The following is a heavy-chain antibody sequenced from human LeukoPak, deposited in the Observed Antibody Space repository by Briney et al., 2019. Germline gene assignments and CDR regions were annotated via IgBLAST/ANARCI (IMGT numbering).Heavy chain of an antibody. D-gene: IGHD3-16*01. CDR3: ARVRRSYGYSYYHGLDV. CDR2: IYIGGST. J-gene: IGHJ6*02. V-gene: IGHV3-66*01. CDR1: GFTVSSNY. Sequence: GGSLRLSCAASGFTVSSNYMSWVRQAPGKGLEWVSSIYIGGSTYYADSVKGRFTISRDNAKNSLFLQMDSLRDEDTAVYYCARVRRSYGYSYYHGLDVWGQGTTVTVSS.